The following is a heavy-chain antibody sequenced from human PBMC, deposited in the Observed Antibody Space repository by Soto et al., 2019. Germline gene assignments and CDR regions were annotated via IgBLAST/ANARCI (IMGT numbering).Heavy chain of an antibody. CDR2: IIPIFGTA. D-gene: IGHD1-1*01. CDR1: GGTFSRYA. V-gene: IGHV1-69*13. CDR3: ARGRYGDY. Sequence: SVKVSCKASGGTFSRYAIIWVRQAPGQGLEWMGGIIPIFGTANYAQKFQGRVTITADESTSTAYMELRSLRSDDTAVYYCARGRYGDYWGQGALVTVSS. J-gene: IGHJ4*02.